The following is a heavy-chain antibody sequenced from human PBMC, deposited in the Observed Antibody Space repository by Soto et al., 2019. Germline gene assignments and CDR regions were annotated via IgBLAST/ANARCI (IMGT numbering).Heavy chain of an antibody. J-gene: IGHJ6*02. CDR1: GYTFTSYG. V-gene: IGHV1-18*03. D-gene: IGHD5-18*01. CDR3: ARAGYSYGKGYYYGMDV. Sequence: ASVKVSCKASGYTFTSYGISWVRQAPGQGLEWMGWISAYNGNTNYAQKLQGRVTMTTDTSTSTAYMELRSLRSDDMAVYYCARAGYSYGKGYYYGMDVWGQGTTVTVSS. CDR2: ISAYNGNT.